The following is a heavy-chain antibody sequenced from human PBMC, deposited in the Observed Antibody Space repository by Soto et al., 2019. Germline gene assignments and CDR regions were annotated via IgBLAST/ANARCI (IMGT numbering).Heavy chain of an antibody. D-gene: IGHD2-15*01. V-gene: IGHV4-39*01. J-gene: IGHJ3*02. Sequence: SETLSLTCTVSGGSISSSSYYWGWIRQPPGKGLEWIGSIYYSGSTYYNPSLKSRVTISVDTSRNQFSLKLSSVTAADTAVYYCARHGMGYCSGGSCYSDAFDIWGQGTMVTVSS. CDR3: ARHGMGYCSGGSCYSDAFDI. CDR2: IYYSGST. CDR1: GGSISSSSYY.